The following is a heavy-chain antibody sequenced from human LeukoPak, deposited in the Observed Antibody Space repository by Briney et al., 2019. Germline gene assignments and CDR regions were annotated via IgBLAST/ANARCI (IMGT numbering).Heavy chain of an antibody. Sequence: GESLKISCKGSGYSFTSYWIGWVRQMPGKGLEWMGISYPGDSDTRYSPSFQCQVTISADKSISTAYLQWSSLKASDTAMYYCATAYDILTGFPPNFDYWGQGTLVTVSS. J-gene: IGHJ4*02. D-gene: IGHD3-9*01. CDR2: SYPGDSDT. V-gene: IGHV5-51*01. CDR1: GYSFTSYW. CDR3: ATAYDILTGFPPNFDY.